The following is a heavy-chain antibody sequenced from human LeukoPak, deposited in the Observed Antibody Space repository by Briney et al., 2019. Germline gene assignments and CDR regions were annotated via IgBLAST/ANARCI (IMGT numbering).Heavy chain of an antibody. Sequence: ASVKVSCKVSGYTLTELSMHWVRQAPGKGLEWMGGFDPEDGETIYAQKSQGRVTMTEDTSTDAAYMELSSLRSEDTAVYYCATRYCSSTSCYHVDYWGQGTLVTVSS. J-gene: IGHJ4*02. CDR2: FDPEDGET. CDR1: GYTLTELS. CDR3: ATRYCSSTSCYHVDY. D-gene: IGHD2-2*01. V-gene: IGHV1-24*01.